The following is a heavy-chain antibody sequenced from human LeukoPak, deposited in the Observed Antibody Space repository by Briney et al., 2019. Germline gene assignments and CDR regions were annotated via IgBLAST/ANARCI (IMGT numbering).Heavy chain of an antibody. D-gene: IGHD2-15*01. V-gene: IGHV1-18*04. J-gene: IGHJ6*04. CDR2: ISAYNGNT. Sequence: GASVKASCKASGYTFTSYGISWVRQAPGQGLEWMGWISAYNGNTNYAQKLQGRVTMTTDTSTSTAYMELRSLRSDDTAVYYCARDTYCSGGSCYQQSYYYGMDVWGKGTTVTVSS. CDR1: GYTFTSYG. CDR3: ARDTYCSGGSCYQQSYYYGMDV.